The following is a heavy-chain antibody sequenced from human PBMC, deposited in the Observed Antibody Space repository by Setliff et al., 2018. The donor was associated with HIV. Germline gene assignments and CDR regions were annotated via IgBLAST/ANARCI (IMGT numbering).Heavy chain of an antibody. CDR2: IYYSGST. D-gene: IGHD2-15*01. V-gene: IGHV4-59*08. J-gene: IGHJ5*02. Sequence: SETLSLTCTVSGASVNSHYWAWIRQPPGKGLEWIGSIYYSGSTNYNPSLKSRVTISVDTSKNQFSLKLSSVTAADTAVYYCAAATTLLSPRAWGQGTLVTVSS. CDR3: AAATTLLSPRA. CDR1: GASVNSHY.